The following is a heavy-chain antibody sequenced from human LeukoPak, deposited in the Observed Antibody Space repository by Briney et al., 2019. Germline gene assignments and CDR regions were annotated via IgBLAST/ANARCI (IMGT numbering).Heavy chain of an antibody. CDR3: ARGGYCSSTSCYNGEDNWFDP. D-gene: IGHD2-2*02. J-gene: IGHJ5*02. V-gene: IGHV1-8*01. CDR2: MNPNSGNT. Sequence: ASVKVSCKASGYTFTCYDINWVRQATGQGLEWMGWMNPNSGNTGYAQKFQGRVTMTRNTSISTAYMELSSLRSEDTAVYYCARGGYCSSTSCYNGEDNWFDPWGQGTLVTVSS. CDR1: GYTFTCYD.